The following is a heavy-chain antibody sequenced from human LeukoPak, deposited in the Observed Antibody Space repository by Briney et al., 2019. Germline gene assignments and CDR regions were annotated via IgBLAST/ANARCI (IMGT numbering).Heavy chain of an antibody. CDR3: AKPYLGYCSGGSCYSGVAGVNYFDY. Sequence: GGSLRLSCAASGFTFSSYAMSWVRQAPGKGLEWVSAISGSGGSTYYADSVKGRFTISRDNSKNTPYLQMNSLRAEDTAVYYCAKPYLGYCSGGSCYSGVAGVNYFDYWGQGTLVTVSS. CDR2: ISGSGGST. CDR1: GFTFSSYA. D-gene: IGHD2-15*01. J-gene: IGHJ4*02. V-gene: IGHV3-23*01.